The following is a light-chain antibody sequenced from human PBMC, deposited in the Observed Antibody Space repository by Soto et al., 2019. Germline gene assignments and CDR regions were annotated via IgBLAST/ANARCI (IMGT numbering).Light chain of an antibody. CDR1: QSVSNSY. V-gene: IGKV3-20*01. J-gene: IGKJ5*01. CDR3: QQYGSSPPIT. Sequence: EIVLTQSPGTLSLSPGERATLSCRASQSVSNSYLAWYQQKPGQAPRLLIYGAATRATGIPDRFSGSGSGTDCILTISRLEPEDCAVYYCQQYGSSPPITFGQGTRLEIK. CDR2: GAA.